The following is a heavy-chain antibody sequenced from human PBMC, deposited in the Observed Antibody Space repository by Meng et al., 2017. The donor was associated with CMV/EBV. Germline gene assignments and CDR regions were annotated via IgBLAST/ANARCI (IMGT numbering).Heavy chain of an antibody. J-gene: IGHJ6*02. CDR2: IKQDGSEK. D-gene: IGHD2-2*02. V-gene: IGHV3-7*01. CDR1: GFTFSSYW. Sequence: GESLKISWSASGFTFSSYWMSWVRQAPGKGLEWVANIKQDGSEKCYVDSVEGRFTISRDNAKNSLYLQMNSLRAEDTAVYYCAREDCSSTSCYTGYYGMDVWGQGTTVTVSS. CDR3: AREDCSSTSCYTGYYGMDV.